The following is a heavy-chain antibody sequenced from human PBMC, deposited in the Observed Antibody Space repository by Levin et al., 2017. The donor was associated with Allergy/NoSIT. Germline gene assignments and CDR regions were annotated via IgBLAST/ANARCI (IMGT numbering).Heavy chain of an antibody. CDR2: IIPIFGTA. J-gene: IGHJ3*02. V-gene: IGHV1-69*13. D-gene: IGHD2-2*01. CDR3: ARDNCSSTSCYDAAFDI. CDR1: GGTFSSYA. Sequence: SVKVSCKASGGTFSSYAISWVRQAPGQGLEWMGGIIPIFGTANYAQKFQGRVTITADESTSTAYMELSSLRSEDTAVYYCARDNCSSTSCYDAAFDIWGQGTMVTVSS.